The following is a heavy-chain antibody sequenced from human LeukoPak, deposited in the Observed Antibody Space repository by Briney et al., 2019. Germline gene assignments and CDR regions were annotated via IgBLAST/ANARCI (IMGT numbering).Heavy chain of an antibody. J-gene: IGHJ4*02. CDR3: AKGLLGNSQRGYFDY. CDR1: GFTFSTYG. D-gene: IGHD4-23*01. Sequence: PGGSLRLSCAASGFTFSTYGMHWVRQAPGKGLEWVAVISYGGSNKYCADSVKGRFTISRDNSKNTLYLQMNSLRTEDTAVYFCAKGLLGNSQRGYFDYWGQGTLVTVSS. CDR2: ISYGGSNK. V-gene: IGHV3-30*18.